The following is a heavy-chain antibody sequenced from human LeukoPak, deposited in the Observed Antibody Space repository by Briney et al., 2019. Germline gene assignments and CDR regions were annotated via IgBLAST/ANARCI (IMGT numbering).Heavy chain of an antibody. V-gene: IGHV4-59*01. Sequence: TSSETLSHTCTVSGGSISSYYWSWIRQPPGKGLEWIGYIYYSGSTNYNPSLKSRVTISVDTSKNQFSLKLSAVTAADTAVYYCARVGTRNWFDLWGQGTLVTVSS. CDR2: IYYSGST. CDR3: ARVGTRNWFDL. CDR1: GGSISSYY. J-gene: IGHJ5*02.